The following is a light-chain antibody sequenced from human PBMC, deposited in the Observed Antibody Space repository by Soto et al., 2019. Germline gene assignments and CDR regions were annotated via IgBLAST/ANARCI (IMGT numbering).Light chain of an antibody. Sequence: EIVLTQSPATLSLSPGETATLSCRASQSISSYLAWYQQKPGQAPRLLIYDASNRATGIPARFSGSGSGTDFTLTISNLEPEDFAVYYCQQRSNWPRTFGPGTKVDIK. V-gene: IGKV3-11*01. CDR3: QQRSNWPRT. J-gene: IGKJ3*01. CDR1: QSISSY. CDR2: DAS.